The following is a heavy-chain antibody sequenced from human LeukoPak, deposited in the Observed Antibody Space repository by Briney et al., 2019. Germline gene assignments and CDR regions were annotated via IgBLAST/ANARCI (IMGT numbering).Heavy chain of an antibody. CDR2: ISSSSSYI. CDR3: ARGDVVVPAAIYYYYRYMDV. Sequence: KTGGSLRLSCAASGFTFSSYSMNWVRQAPGKGLEWVSSISSSSSYIYYADSVKGRFTISRDNAKNSLYLQMNSLRAEDTAVYYCARGDVVVPAAIYYYYRYMDVWGKGTTVTVSS. CDR1: GFTFSSYS. D-gene: IGHD2-2*02. J-gene: IGHJ6*03. V-gene: IGHV3-21*01.